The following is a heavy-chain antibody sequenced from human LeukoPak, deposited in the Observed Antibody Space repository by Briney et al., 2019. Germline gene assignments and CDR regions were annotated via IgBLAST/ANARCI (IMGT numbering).Heavy chain of an antibody. CDR3: AKNQLGDSSVTYYFDY. CDR1: GFTFSSYG. CDR2: IWYDGSNK. D-gene: IGHD3-22*01. J-gene: IGHJ4*02. V-gene: IGHV3-33*03. Sequence: PGRSLRLSCAASGFTFSSYGMHWVRQAPGKGLEWVAVIWYDGSNKYYADSVKGRFTISRDNSKNTLYLQMNSLRAEDTALFYCAKNQLGDSSVTYYFDYWGQGTLVTVSS.